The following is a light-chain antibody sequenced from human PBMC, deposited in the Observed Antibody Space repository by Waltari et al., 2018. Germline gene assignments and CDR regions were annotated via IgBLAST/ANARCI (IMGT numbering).Light chain of an antibody. Sequence: QSALTQPRSVSGSPGQSVTISCPGTSSDVGGYNYVPWYQQHPVKAPKLMIYDVSKRPSGVPDRFSGSKSGNTASLTISGLQAEDEADYYCCSYAGSYTLVFGGGTKLTVL. V-gene: IGLV2-11*01. CDR3: CSYAGSYTLV. CDR2: DVS. CDR1: SSDVGGYNY. J-gene: IGLJ3*02.